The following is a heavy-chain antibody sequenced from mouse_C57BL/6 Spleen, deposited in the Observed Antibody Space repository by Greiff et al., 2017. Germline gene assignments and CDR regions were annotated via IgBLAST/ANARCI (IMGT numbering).Heavy chain of an antibody. CDR3: ARHPPSPFDY. CDR2: ISSGGSYT. J-gene: IGHJ2*01. V-gene: IGHV5-6*02. CDR1: GFTFSSYG. Sequence: EVMLVESGGDLVKPGGSLKLSCAASGFTFSSYGMSWVRQTPDKRLEWVATISSGGSYTYYPDSVKGRFPHSRDNAKNTLYLQMSSLKSEDTAMYYCARHPPSPFDYWGQGTTLTVSS.